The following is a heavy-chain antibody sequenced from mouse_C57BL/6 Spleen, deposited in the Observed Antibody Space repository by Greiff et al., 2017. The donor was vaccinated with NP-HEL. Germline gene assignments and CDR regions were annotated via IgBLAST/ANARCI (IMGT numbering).Heavy chain of an antibody. V-gene: IGHV3-6*01. CDR3: ARDRGYFYWYFDV. J-gene: IGHJ1*03. CDR1: GYSITSGYY. D-gene: IGHD2-3*01. CDR2: ISYDGSN. Sequence: EVQLQQSGPGLVKPSQSLSLTCSVTGYSITSGYYWNWIRQFPGNKLEWMGYISYDGSNNYNPSLKNRISITRDTSKNQFVLKLNSVTTEDTATYYCARDRGYFYWYFDVWGTGTTVTVSS.